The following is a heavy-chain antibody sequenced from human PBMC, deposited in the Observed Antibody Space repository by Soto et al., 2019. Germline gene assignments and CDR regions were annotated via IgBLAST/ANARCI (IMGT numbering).Heavy chain of an antibody. CDR1: GYTFTSYG. D-gene: IGHD2-2*01. J-gene: IGHJ3*02. CDR3: ARARRYLYCSSTSCYPDAFYI. V-gene: IGHV1-18*01. Sequence: QVQLVQSGAEVKKPGASVKVSCKASGYTFTSYGISWVRQAPGQGLEWMGWISAYNGNTNYAQKLQGRVTMTTDTSTSTAYMERGSLRSDDTAVYYCARARRYLYCSSTSCYPDAFYIWGQGTMVAVAS. CDR2: ISAYNGNT.